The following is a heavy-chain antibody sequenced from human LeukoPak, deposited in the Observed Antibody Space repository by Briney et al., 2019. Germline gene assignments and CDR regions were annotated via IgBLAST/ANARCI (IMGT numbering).Heavy chain of an antibody. CDR3: ASSTLGELSLAEYFQH. D-gene: IGHD3-10*01. CDR2: INPNSGGT. CDR1: GYTFSSHG. Sequence: ASVKVSCKASGYTFSSHGISWVRQAPGQGLEWMGWINPNSGGTNYEQKFQGRVTMTRDTSISTAYMELSRLRTDDTAVYYCASSTLGELSLAEYFQHWGQGTLVTVSS. V-gene: IGHV1-2*02. J-gene: IGHJ1*01.